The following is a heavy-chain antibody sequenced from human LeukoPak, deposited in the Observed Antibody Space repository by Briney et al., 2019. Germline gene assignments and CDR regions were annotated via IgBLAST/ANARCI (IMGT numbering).Heavy chain of an antibody. V-gene: IGHV4-38-2*02. CDR2: IYHSGST. J-gene: IGHJ3*02. CDR3: ARESDYYDSSGYEYPAFDI. Sequence: PSETLSLTCTVSGYSISSGYYWGWIRQPPGKGLEWIGSIYHSGSTYYNPSLKSRVTISVDTSKNQFSLKLSSVTAADTAVYYCARESDYYDSSGYEYPAFDIWGQGTMVTVSS. D-gene: IGHD3-22*01. CDR1: GYSISSGYY.